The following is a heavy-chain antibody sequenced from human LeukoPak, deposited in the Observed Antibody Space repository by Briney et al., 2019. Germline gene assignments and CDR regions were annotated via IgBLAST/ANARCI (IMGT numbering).Heavy chain of an antibody. CDR3: ARAVSPTLRYFDWASGY. CDR2: IYTSGST. V-gene: IGHV4-4*07. Sequence: SETLSLTCSVSGGSISSYYWSWIRQPAGKGLEWIGRIYTSGSTNYNPSLKSRVTMSVDTSKNQFSLKLSSVTAADTAVYYCARAVSPTLRYFDWASGYWGQGTLVTVSS. J-gene: IGHJ4*02. D-gene: IGHD3-9*01. CDR1: GGSISSYY.